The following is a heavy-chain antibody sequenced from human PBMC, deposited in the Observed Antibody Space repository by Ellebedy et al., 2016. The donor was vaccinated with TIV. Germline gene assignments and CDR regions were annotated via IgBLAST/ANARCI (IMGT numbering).Heavy chain of an antibody. V-gene: IGHV3-33*01. J-gene: IGHJ6*02. Sequence: PGGSLRLSCAASGFTFSSYGMHWVRQAPGKGLERVAVIWYDGSNKYYADSVKGRFTISRDNSKNTLYLQMNSLRAEDTAVYYCARANPAVAGTRRINYYYYGMDVWGQGTTVTVSS. D-gene: IGHD6-19*01. CDR2: IWYDGSNK. CDR1: GFTFSSYG. CDR3: ARANPAVAGTRRINYYYYGMDV.